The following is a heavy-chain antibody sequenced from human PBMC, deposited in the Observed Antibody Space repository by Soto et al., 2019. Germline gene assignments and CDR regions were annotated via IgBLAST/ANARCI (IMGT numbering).Heavy chain of an antibody. V-gene: IGHV4-59*01. Sequence: PGKGPEWIGYIYYTGSTKYNPSLKSRVTISADTSKNQFSLKLTSVTAADTAVYFCARADTALDYWGQGTLVSVSS. CDR2: IYYTGST. CDR3: ARADTALDY. D-gene: IGHD5-18*01. J-gene: IGHJ4*02.